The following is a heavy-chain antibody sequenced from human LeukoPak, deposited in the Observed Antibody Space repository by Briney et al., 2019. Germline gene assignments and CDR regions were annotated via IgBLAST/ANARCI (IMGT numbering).Heavy chain of an antibody. Sequence: GGSLRLSCAASGFTFSGYYMNWIRQAPGKGLEWVSHISSSGSIIYYADSVKGRFTISRDNAKNSLYLQMNSLRVDDTGVYYCATEQLSAAGTVLDYWGQGILVTVSS. J-gene: IGHJ4*02. CDR3: ATEQLSAAGTVLDY. CDR1: GFTFSGYY. D-gene: IGHD6-13*01. V-gene: IGHV3-11*04. CDR2: ISSSGSII.